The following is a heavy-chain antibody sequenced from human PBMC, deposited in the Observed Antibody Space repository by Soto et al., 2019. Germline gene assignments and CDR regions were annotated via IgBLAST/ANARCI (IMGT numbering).Heavy chain of an antibody. CDR3: TRVSDSSGWFDY. D-gene: IGHD6-19*01. J-gene: IGHJ4*02. V-gene: IGHV6-1*01. Sequence: PSQTLSLTCAISGDSVSSNIAAWNWVRQSPSRGLEWLGRTYYRSKWYHDYALSVKSRITINPDTSKNQVSLQLNSVTPEDTAMYYCTRVSDSSGWFDYWGQGTLVTVS. CDR1: GDSVSSNIAA. CDR2: TYYRSKWYH.